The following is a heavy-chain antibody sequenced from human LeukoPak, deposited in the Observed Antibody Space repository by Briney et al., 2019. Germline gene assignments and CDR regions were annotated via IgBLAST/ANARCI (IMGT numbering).Heavy chain of an antibody. Sequence: GGSLRLSCAASGFTFSSYSMNWVRQAPGKGLEWVSSISSSSSYIYYADSAKGRFTISRDNAKNSLYLQMNSLRAEDTAVYYCARGAHYYDSSGYPHLFDYWGQGTLVTVSS. CDR1: GFTFSSYS. V-gene: IGHV3-21*01. CDR2: ISSSSSYI. D-gene: IGHD3-22*01. CDR3: ARGAHYYDSSGYPHLFDY. J-gene: IGHJ4*02.